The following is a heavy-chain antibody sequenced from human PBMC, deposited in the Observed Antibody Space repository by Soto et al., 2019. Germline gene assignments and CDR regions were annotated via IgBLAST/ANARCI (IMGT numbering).Heavy chain of an antibody. CDR3: ARSIAVPSSHIDH. CDR1: GGSMSGYY. Sequence: SETLSLTCRVSGGSMSGYYWSWIRQAPGRGLEWIGYVYYTGSTNYNPSLQSRVTISVDTSNKQFSLSLRLVTAADTAVYFCARSIAVPSSHIDHWGQGIRVTVSS. J-gene: IGHJ4*02. V-gene: IGHV4-59*01. D-gene: IGHD6-6*01. CDR2: VYYTGST.